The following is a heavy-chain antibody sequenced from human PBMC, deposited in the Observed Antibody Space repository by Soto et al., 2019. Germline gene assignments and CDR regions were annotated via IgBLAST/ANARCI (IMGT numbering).Heavy chain of an antibody. V-gene: IGHV1-18*01. CDR2: TSVYNGNT. CDR1: GYTFTSYG. J-gene: IGHJ4*02. CDR3: ARDVSGYSSDWYILDF. Sequence: QVQLVQSGAEVKKPGASVKVSCKASGYTFTSYGISWVRQAPGQGLEWVGWTSVYNGNTNYAQMLQGRVTMTTDTSTGTAYMDLRSLRSDDTAVYYCARDVSGYSSDWYILDFWGQGTLVTVSS. D-gene: IGHD6-19*01.